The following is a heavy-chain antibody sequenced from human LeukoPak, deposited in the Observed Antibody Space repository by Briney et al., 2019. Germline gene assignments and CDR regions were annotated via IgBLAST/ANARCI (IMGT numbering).Heavy chain of an antibody. CDR3: ARALCGGDCYKNPYYFDY. D-gene: IGHD2-21*01. J-gene: IGHJ4*02. CDR1: GLTFSSYS. V-gene: IGHV3-74*01. CDR2: INSDGSST. Sequence: PGGSLRLSCAASGLTFSSYSMHWVRQAPGKGLVWVSRINSDGSSTSYADSVKGRFTISRDNAKNTLYLQMNSLRAEDTAVYYCARALCGGDCYKNPYYFDYWGQGTLVTVSS.